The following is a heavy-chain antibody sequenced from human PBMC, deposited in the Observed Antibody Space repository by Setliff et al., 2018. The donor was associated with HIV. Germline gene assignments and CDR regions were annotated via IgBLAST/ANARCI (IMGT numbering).Heavy chain of an antibody. D-gene: IGHD3-10*01. V-gene: IGHV1-69*05. J-gene: IGHJ4*02. CDR1: GGTFSSYS. CDR2: ILPIFGTR. CDR3: ARTEAYNNYEDY. Sequence: SVKVSCKASGGTFSSYSISWVRQAPGQGLEWMGRILPIFGTRDYAQKFQGRVTFTRDTSASAAYMDLSSLRSEDTAVYYCARTEAYNNYEDYWGQGTQVTVSS.